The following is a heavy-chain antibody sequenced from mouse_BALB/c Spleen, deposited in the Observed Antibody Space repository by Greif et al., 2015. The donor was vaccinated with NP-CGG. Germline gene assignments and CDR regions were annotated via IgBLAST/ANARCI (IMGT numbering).Heavy chain of an antibody. CDR3: ARSEYYGNYVGFDY. CDR1: GYTFTDYA. V-gene: IGHV1S137*01. Sequence: QVQLQQPGAELVRPGVSVKISCKGSGYTFTDYAMHWVKQSHAKSLEWIGVISTYYGDASYNQKFKGKATMTVDKSSSTAYMELARLTSEDSAIYYCARSEYYGNYVGFDYWGQGTTLTVSS. CDR2: ISTYYGDA. J-gene: IGHJ2*01. D-gene: IGHD2-1*01.